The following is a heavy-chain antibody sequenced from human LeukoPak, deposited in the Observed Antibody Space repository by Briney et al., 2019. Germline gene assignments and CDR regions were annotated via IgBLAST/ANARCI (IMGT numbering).Heavy chain of an antibody. CDR1: GYTFTGYY. D-gene: IGHD6-13*01. V-gene: IGHV1-2*02. CDR2: INPNSGGT. Sequence: ASVKVSCKASGYTFTGYYMHWVRQAPGQGLEWMGWINPNSGGTNYAQKFQGRVTMTRDTSISTAYMELSRLRSDDTAVYYCARIPIAAAGTPERAVGPWGQGTLVTVSS. CDR3: ARIPIAAAGTPERAVGP. J-gene: IGHJ5*02.